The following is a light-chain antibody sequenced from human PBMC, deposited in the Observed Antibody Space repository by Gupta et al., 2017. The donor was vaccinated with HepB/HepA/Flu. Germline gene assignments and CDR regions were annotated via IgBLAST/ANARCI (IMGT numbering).Light chain of an antibody. CDR3: QQYKKWPRT. V-gene: IGKV3-15*01. J-gene: IGKJ1*01. CDR2: GAS. Sequence: EISVTQSPATLSVSPGEGATLSCRASQSVSSNLVWYQQKPGQAPRLLIYGASTRATGVPARFSGSGSGTXFTLTIXSLQSEDFAVYYCQQYKKWPRTFGXGTKVEVK. CDR1: QSVSSN.